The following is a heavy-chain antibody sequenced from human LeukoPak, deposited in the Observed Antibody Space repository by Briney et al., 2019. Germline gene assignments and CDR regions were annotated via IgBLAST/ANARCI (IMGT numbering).Heavy chain of an antibody. CDR1: GFTFSSYG. V-gene: IGHV3-30*02. CDR3: AKLSGAYGDSRDY. CDR2: IRYDGSNK. D-gene: IGHD4-17*01. J-gene: IGHJ4*02. Sequence: PGGSLRLSCAASGFTFSSYGMHWVCQAPGKGLEWVAFIRYDGSNKYYADSVKGRFTISRDYSKNTLYLQVNSLRPEDTAVYYCAKLSGAYGDSRDYWGQGTLVTVSS.